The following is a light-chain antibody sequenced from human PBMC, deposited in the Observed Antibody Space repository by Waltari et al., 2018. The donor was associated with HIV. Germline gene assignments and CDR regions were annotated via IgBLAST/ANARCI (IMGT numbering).Light chain of an antibody. CDR3: TSWDDVLNAWV. V-gene: IGLV1-44*01. Sequence: SVVTQPPSASGAPGQGVTISCSGGPSTTGHYTVIWYQHLPGKAPRLLIESNDQRPSGVPDRFSGSKSGASASLAISGLQSEDEALYYCTSWDDVLNAWVFGGGTKLTVL. CDR2: SND. J-gene: IGLJ3*02. CDR1: PSTTGHYT.